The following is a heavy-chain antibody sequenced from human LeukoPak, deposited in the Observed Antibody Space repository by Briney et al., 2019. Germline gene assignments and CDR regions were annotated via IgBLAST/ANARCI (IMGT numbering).Heavy chain of an antibody. V-gene: IGHV4-34*01. D-gene: IGHD4-11*01. CDR1: SGSCSAYY. J-gene: IGHJ4*02. Sequence: SETLSLTCAVYSGSCSAYYWSWIPKPPGKGLEWIGEINHSGSTNYNPSLESRVTVLVDKSKNQLSLKLRSVTAADTAVYCCVRGRENYSRAGFGYWAQGTLVTVSS. CDR3: VRGRENYSRAGFGY. CDR2: INHSGST.